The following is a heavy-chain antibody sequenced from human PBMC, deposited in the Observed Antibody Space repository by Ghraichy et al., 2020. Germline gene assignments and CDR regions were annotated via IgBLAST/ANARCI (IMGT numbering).Heavy chain of an antibody. CDR3: ARENWNDDAGYFDY. V-gene: IGHV3-20*04. Sequence: GGSLRLSCAASGFTFDDYGMSWVRQAPGKGLEWVSGINWNGGSTGYADSVKGRFTISRDNAKNSLYLQMNSLRAEDTALYYCARENWNDDAGYFDYWGQGTLVTVSS. D-gene: IGHD1-1*01. CDR1: GFTFDDYG. J-gene: IGHJ4*02. CDR2: INWNGGST.